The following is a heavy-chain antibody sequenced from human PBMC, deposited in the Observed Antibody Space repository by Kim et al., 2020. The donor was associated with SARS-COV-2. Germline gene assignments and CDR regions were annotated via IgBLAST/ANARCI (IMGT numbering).Heavy chain of an antibody. D-gene: IGHD3-3*01. V-gene: IGHV3-43*01. J-gene: IGHJ6*02. CDR2: ISWDGGST. CDR1: GFTFDDYT. CDR3: AKDKRKKGPFWSGYYKRYYYYGMDV. Sequence: GGSLRLSCAASGFTFDDYTMHWVRQAPGKGLEWVSLISWDGGSTYYADSVKGRFTISRDNSKNSLYLQMNSLRTEDTALYYCAKDKRKKGPFWSGYYKRYYYYGMDVWGQGTTVTVSS.